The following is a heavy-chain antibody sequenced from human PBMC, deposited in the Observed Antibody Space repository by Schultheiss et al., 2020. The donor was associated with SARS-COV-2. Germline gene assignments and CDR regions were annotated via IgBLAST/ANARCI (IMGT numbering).Heavy chain of an antibody. CDR1: GFTVSSNY. D-gene: IGHD1-1*01. CDR2: IYSGGST. V-gene: IGHV3-66*01. Sequence: GGSLRLSCAASGFTVSSNYMSWVRQAPGKGLEWVSVIYSGGSTYYADSVKGRFTISRDNSKNTLYLQMNSLRAEDTAVYYCARGGLNDPELEDWFDPWGQGTLVTVSS. CDR3: ARGGLNDPELEDWFDP. J-gene: IGHJ5*02.